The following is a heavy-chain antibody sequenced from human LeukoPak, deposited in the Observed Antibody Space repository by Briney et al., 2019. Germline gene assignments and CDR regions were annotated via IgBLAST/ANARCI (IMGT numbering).Heavy chain of an antibody. CDR2: IYGGGAT. D-gene: IGHD6-6*01. V-gene: IGHV3-53*01. CDR1: GLTVSSDY. Sequence: PGGCLRLSCAASGLTVSSDYMAWVRQAPGKGLEWISVIYGGGATYYADSVQGRFTISRDTSNNAMYLQMISLRVEDTAVYHCARLLPASRHYFDYWGLGTLVTVSS. CDR3: ARLLPASRHYFDY. J-gene: IGHJ4*02.